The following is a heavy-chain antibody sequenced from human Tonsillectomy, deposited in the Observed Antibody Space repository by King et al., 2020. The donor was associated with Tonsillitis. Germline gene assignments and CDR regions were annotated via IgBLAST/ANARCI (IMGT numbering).Heavy chain of an antibody. CDR3: ARPHGSGSAVLSWFDP. D-gene: IGHD3-10*01. Sequence: HVQLVQSGAEVKKPGASVKVSCKASGYTFTGYYMHWVRQAPGQGLEWMGWINPNSGGTNYAQKFQGRVTMTRDTSISTAYMELSRLRSDDTAVYYCARPHGSGSAVLSWFDPWGQGTLVTVSS. CDR1: GYTFTGYY. CDR2: INPNSGGT. J-gene: IGHJ5*02. V-gene: IGHV1-2*02.